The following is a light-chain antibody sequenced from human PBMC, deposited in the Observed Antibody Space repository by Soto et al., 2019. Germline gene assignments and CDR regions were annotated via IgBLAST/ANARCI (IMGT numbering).Light chain of an antibody. CDR3: CSYAGSKTFI. Sequence: QSVLTQPRSVSGSPGQSVTISCTGTSSDVGAYNYVSWYQQYPDKVPKVIIYDVNQRPSGVPDRFSGSKSANTASLTISGLQPEDEADYYCCSYAGSKTFILGGGTKVTVL. CDR2: DVN. J-gene: IGLJ2*01. CDR1: SSDVGAYNY. V-gene: IGLV2-11*01.